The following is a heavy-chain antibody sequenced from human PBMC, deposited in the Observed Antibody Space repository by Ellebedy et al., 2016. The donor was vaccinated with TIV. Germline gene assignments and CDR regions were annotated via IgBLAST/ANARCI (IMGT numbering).Heavy chain of an antibody. J-gene: IGHJ6*02. CDR2: ISSSSDTI. CDR1: GFTFSSYS. D-gene: IGHD3-10*01. CDR3: ATKASGYYGSAP. Sequence: GESLKISCAASGFTFSSYSMNWVRQAPGKGLEWVSYISSSSDTIYYADSVKGRFTISRDNAKNSLYLQMNSLRDEDTAVYYCATKASGYYGSAPWGQGTTVTVSS. V-gene: IGHV3-48*02.